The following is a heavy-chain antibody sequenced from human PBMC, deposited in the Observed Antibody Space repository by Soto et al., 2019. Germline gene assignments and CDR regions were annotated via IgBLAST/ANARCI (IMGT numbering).Heavy chain of an antibody. CDR1: GFTFGSYA. CDR3: AKHRGSGSYDWFDR. J-gene: IGHJ5*02. CDR2: ISGSGAST. D-gene: IGHD1-26*01. Sequence: EVQLLESGGGLVQPGGSLRLSCAASGFTFGSYAMSWVRQAPGKGLEWVSAISGSGASTYYADSVNGRFTISRDNSKSTLYLQMYSLRAEDTAVDSCAKHRGSGSYDWFDRWGQGTLVTVSS. V-gene: IGHV3-23*01.